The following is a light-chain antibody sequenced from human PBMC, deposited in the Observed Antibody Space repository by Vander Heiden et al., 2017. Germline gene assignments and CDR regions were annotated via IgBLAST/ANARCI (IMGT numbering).Light chain of an antibody. V-gene: IGLV1-51*02. J-gene: IGLJ3*02. CDR3: GTWDSSLSAWV. CDR1: SSNIGNNY. CDR2: ENN. Sequence: QSVFTQPPSVSAAPGQKVTISCSGSSSNIGNNYVSWYQQLPGTAPKVLIYENNKRPSGIPDRFSGSKSGTSATLGITGLQTGDEADYYCGTWDSSLSAWVFGGGTKLTVL.